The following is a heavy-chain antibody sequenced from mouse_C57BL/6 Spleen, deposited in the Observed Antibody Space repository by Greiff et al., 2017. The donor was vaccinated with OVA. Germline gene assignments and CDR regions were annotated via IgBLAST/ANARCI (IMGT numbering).Heavy chain of an antibody. CDR1: GFTFSDYY. D-gene: IGHD2-5*01. Sequence: EVKVVESEGGLVQPGSSMKLSCTASGFTFSDYYMAWVRQVPEKGLEWVANINYDGSSTYYLDSLKSRFIISRDNAKNILYLQMSSLKSEDTATYNCAREGYYSNYYDYGGQGTTLTVSS. V-gene: IGHV5-16*01. J-gene: IGHJ2*01. CDR2: INYDGSST. CDR3: AREGYYSNYYDY.